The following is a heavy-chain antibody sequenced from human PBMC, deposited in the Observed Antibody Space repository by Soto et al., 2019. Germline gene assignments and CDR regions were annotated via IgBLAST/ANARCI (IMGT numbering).Heavy chain of an antibody. CDR2: ISWNSGSI. CDR1: GFTFDDYA. V-gene: IGHV3-9*01. D-gene: IGHD4-17*01. Sequence: DVQLVESGGGLVQPGRSLRLSCAASGFTFDDYAMHWVRQAPGKGLEWVSGISWNSGSIGYADSVKGRFTISRDNAKNSLYLQMNSLRAEDTALYYCAISTTVTTSYGMDVWGQGTTVTASS. CDR3: AISTTVTTSYGMDV. J-gene: IGHJ6*02.